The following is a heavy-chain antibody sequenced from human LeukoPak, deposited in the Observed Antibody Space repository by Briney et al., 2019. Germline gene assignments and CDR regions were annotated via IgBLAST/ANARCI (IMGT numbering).Heavy chain of an antibody. CDR1: GGSISSYY. J-gene: IGHJ4*02. CDR3: ARDAEVDTAMVYGLYGSGISRAFDY. D-gene: IGHD5-18*01. Sequence: SETLSLTCTVSGGSISSYYWSWIRQPPGKGLEWIGYIYYSGRTNYNPSLKSRLTISVDTSKNQFSLKLSSVTAADTAVYYCARDAEVDTAMVYGLYGSGISRAFDYWGQGTLVTVSS. CDR2: IYYSGRT. V-gene: IGHV4-59*12.